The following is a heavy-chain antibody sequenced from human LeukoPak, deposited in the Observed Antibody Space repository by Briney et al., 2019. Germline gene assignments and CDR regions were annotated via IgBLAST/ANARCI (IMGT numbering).Heavy chain of an antibody. CDR3: VRFGVNYDMDV. J-gene: IGHJ6*02. D-gene: IGHD3-16*01. Sequence: TSETLSLTCSVSGGSISGYYWTWVRQPPGKGLEWIGQIHYSGRADYNPSLKSRITMSVDTSRNQSSLKLSSVTAADTAIYYCVRFGVNYDMDVWGQGTTVTVFS. CDR2: IHYSGRA. V-gene: IGHV4-59*01. CDR1: GGSISGYY.